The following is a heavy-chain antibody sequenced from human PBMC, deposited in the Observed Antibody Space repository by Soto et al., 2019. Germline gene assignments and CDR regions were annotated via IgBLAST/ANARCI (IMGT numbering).Heavy chain of an antibody. V-gene: IGHV4-31*03. CDR2: IYYSGST. CDR3: AWAPRMSRYDPSGFEDY. J-gene: IGHJ4*02. CDR1: GGSISSGGYY. Sequence: QVQLQESGPGLVKPSQTLSLTCTVSGGSISSGGYYWSWIRQHPGKGLEWIGYIYYSGSTYYNPSLKSRVTISVDTSKNQFSLKLSSVTAADTAVYYCAWAPRMSRYDPSGFEDYWGQGTLVTVSS. D-gene: IGHD3-9*01.